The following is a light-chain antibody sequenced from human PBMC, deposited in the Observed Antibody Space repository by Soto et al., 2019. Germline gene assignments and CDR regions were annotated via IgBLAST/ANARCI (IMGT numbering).Light chain of an antibody. CDR2: DAS. CDR1: QTIFNW. CDR3: QQYNSYPWT. J-gene: IGKJ1*01. V-gene: IGKV1-5*01. Sequence: DIRMTQSPSTLSASVGDRVTITCRASQTIFNWLAWYQRKPGRAPNLLIYDASSLQSGVPSTFSGSGSGTEFTLTISSLQPGDFATYYCQQYNSYPWTFGQGTKVDIK.